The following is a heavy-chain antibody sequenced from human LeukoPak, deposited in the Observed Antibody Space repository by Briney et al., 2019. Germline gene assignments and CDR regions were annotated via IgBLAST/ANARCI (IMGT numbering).Heavy chain of an antibody. CDR3: ARELSGSYLNWFDP. J-gene: IGHJ5*02. V-gene: IGHV4-61*01. D-gene: IGHD1-26*01. Sequence: SGTLSLTCTVSGDSVSSGNYYLSWIRQPPGKGLEWIGYIYYSGSTNYNPSLKSRVTISVDTSKNQFSLKLSSVTAADTAVYYCARELSGSYLNWFDPWGQGTLVTVSS. CDR2: IYYSGST. CDR1: GDSVSSGNYY.